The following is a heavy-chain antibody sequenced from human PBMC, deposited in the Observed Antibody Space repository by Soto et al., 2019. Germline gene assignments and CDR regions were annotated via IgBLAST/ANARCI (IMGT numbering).Heavy chain of an antibody. V-gene: IGHV3-30*18. CDR3: AKXSRSSAVTATRVYGMDV. Sequence: PGGSLRLSCTPSGFTFSAYGMHWVRQAPGKGLEWVAAISHDGTNKYYGDSVRGRFTISRDNSKNTLYLQMNTLRNEDTAVYYCAKXSRSSAVTATRVYGMDVWGQGTTVTVSS. D-gene: IGHD2-21*02. CDR1: GFTFSAYG. CDR2: ISHDGTNK. J-gene: IGHJ6*02.